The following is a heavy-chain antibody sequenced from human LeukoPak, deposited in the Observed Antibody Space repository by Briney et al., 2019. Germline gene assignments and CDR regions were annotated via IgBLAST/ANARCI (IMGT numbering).Heavy chain of an antibody. Sequence: ASVKVSCKVSGFTFTNSAVQWVRQARGQRLEWIGWIVVGSGNTNYAQKFQERVTITRDMSTSTAYMELSSLRSEDTAVYYCAAGHCSGGSCYPYYYSDMDVWGQGTTVTVSS. CDR2: IVVGSGNT. CDR1: GFTFTNSA. J-gene: IGHJ6*02. V-gene: IGHV1-58*01. D-gene: IGHD2-15*01. CDR3: AAGHCSGGSCYPYYYSDMDV.